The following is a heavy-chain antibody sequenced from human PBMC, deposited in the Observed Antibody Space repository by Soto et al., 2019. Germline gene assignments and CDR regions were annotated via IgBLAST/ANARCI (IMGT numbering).Heavy chain of an antibody. V-gene: IGHV1-18*01. D-gene: IGHD6-13*01. CDR2: INAYNGNT. CDR3: ARDAAACLNDC. CDR1: GYTFTNYG. Sequence: QVQLVQSGAEVKKPGASVKVSCKASGYTFTNYGISWVRQAPGQGLEWMGWINAYNGNTKSAQKLQGRVTLTTDTSTSTAYMELRSLRSDDTAVYYCARDAAACLNDCWGHGTPVTVSS. J-gene: IGHJ4*01.